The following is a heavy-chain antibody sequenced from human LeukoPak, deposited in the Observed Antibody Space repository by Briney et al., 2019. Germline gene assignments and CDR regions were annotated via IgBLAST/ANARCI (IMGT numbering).Heavy chain of an antibody. Sequence: ASVKVSCKASGYTFTSYDINWVRQATGQGLEWMGWMNPNSGNTGYARKFQGRVTITRNTSISTAYMELSSLRSEDTAVYYCARVGPAAIVDYWGQGTLVTVSS. D-gene: IGHD2-2*01. V-gene: IGHV1-8*03. J-gene: IGHJ4*02. CDR2: MNPNSGNT. CDR1: GYTFTSYD. CDR3: ARVGPAAIVDY.